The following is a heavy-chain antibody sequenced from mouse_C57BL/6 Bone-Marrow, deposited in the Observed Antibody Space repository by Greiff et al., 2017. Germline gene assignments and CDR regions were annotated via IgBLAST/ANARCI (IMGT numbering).Heavy chain of an antibody. CDR1: GYTFTSYG. CDR3: AREYSKGGYAMDY. V-gene: IGHV1-69*01. D-gene: IGHD2-5*01. CDR2: IDPSDSYT. Sequence: QVQLQQPGAELVMPGASVKLSCKASGYTFTSYGMHWVKQRPGQGLEWIGEIDPSDSYTNYKQKFKGKTTLPVDKSSSTAYMQLRSLTSEDSAVYDWAREYSKGGYAMDYWGQGTSVTVSS. J-gene: IGHJ4*01.